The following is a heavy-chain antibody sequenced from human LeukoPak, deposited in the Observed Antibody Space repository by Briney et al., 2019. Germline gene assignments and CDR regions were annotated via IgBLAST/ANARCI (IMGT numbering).Heavy chain of an antibody. CDR3: AREYKGGSGWADDAFDI. CDR1: GGSFSGYY. J-gene: IGHJ3*02. D-gene: IGHD6-19*01. CDR2: INHSGST. Sequence: SETLSLTCAVYGGSFSGYYWSWIRQPPGKGLEWIGEINHSGSTNYNPSLKSRVTISVDKSKNQFSLKLSSVTAADTAVYYCAREYKGGSGWADDAFDIWGQGTMVTVSS. V-gene: IGHV4-34*01.